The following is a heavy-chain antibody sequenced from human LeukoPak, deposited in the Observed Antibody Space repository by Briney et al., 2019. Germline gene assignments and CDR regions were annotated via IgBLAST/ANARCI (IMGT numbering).Heavy chain of an antibody. J-gene: IGHJ4*02. CDR2: IKQDGTEK. V-gene: IGHV3-7*01. Sequence: GGSLRLSCTASGFTFTTYCMSWVRHPPGKGLEWVANIKQDGTEKYYVDSVKGRFTISRDNATNTLYLQMNSLRVEDTATYYCAKVGHYYYGSESYYFFEYWGQGTPVTASS. D-gene: IGHD3-10*01. CDR3: AKVGHYYYGSESYYFFEY. CDR1: GFTFTTYC.